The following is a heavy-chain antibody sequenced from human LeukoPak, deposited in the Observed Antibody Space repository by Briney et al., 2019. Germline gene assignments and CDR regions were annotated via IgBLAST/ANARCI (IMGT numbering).Heavy chain of an antibody. D-gene: IGHD5-18*01. CDR3: AKDWIQFNRVFDCFDS. CDR2: IGNTET. V-gene: IGHV3-23*01. Sequence: SGGSLRLSCATSGFPFETNAMSWVRQAPGKGLEWVATIGNTETFYADSVTGRFTISRDNSKNTVNLQTNRLRVEDTAIYYCAKDWIQFNRVFDCFDSWGQGTLVTVSS. J-gene: IGHJ4*02. CDR1: GFPFETNA.